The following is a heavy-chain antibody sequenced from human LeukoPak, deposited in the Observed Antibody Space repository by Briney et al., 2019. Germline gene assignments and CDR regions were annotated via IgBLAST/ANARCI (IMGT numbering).Heavy chain of an antibody. CDR3: TRDKVRAAIEGDI. V-gene: IGHV1-2*02. Sequence: SVTISSKTSGYTFTGSYMHWMRHAPGQGFDWMGWINTNSGGTNYAQKFQSRITMTRDTSISTAYMELSRMRSDDTAVYNSTRDKVRAAIEGDICGQGTIVTVSS. CDR2: INTNSGGT. J-gene: IGHJ3*02. CDR1: GYTFTGSY. D-gene: IGHD1-1*01.